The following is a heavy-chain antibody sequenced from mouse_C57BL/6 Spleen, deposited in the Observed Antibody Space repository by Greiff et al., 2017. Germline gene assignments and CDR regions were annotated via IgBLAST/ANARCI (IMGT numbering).Heavy chain of an antibody. V-gene: IGHV1-15*01. J-gene: IGHJ2*01. D-gene: IGHD2-12*01. CDR2: IDPETGGT. Sequence: QVHVKQSGAELVRPGASVTLSCKASGYTFTDYEMHWVKQTPVHGLEWIGAIDPETGGTAYNQKFKGKAILTADKSSSTAYMELRSLTSEDSAVYYCTKYYSYFDYWGQGTTLTVSS. CDR1: GYTFTDYE. CDR3: TKYYSYFDY.